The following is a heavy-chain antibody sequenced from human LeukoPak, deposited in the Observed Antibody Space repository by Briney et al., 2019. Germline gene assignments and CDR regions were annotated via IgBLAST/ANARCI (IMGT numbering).Heavy chain of an antibody. D-gene: IGHD2-2*02. V-gene: IGHV1-18*01. J-gene: IGHJ6*03. CDR2: ISAYNGNT. CDR3: ARGRYCSGTSCYKVYYYYMDV. Sequence: ASVKVSCKASGYTFTTYGISWVRQAPGQGLEWMGWISAYNGNTNYAQNPQGRVTMTTDTSTSTAYMELRSLRSDDTAVYYCARGRYCSGTSCYKVYYYYMDVWGKGTTVTVSS. CDR1: GYTFTTYG.